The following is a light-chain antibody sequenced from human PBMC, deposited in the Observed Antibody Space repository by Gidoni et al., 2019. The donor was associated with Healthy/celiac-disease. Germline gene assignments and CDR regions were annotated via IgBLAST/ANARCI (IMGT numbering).Light chain of an antibody. CDR1: QSVGSY. V-gene: IGKV3-11*01. CDR2: DAS. J-gene: IGKJ4*01. Sequence: EIVLTQSPATLSLSPGERATLSCRASQSVGSYLAWYQQKPGQAPRLLIFDASNRATGIPARFSGSGSGTDFTRTISSLEPEDFAVYYCQQRSNWSLTFGGGTKVEIK. CDR3: QQRSNWSLT.